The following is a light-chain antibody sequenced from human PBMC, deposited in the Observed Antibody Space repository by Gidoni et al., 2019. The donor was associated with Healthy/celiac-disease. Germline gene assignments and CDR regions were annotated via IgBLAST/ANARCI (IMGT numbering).Light chain of an antibody. CDR2: DAS. CDR3: QQRSNWPA. CDR1: QSVSSY. J-gene: IGKJ2*01. V-gene: IGKV3-11*01. Sequence: EIVLTQSPATLSLSPGERATLSCRASQSVSSYLAWYQQKPGQAPRLLIYDASNRATGIPARCSGSGSGTDFTLTISSLAPEDFAVYYCQQRSNWPAFGQGTKLEIK.